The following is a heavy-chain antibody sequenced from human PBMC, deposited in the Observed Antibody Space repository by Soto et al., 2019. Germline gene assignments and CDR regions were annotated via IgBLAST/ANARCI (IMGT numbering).Heavy chain of an antibody. CDR2: ILCDGSIK. V-gene: IGHV3-30-3*01. CDR3: ARGYCSSTSCYTTHFDY. Sequence: PGGSLRLSCADSGFSFSAYVMHWVRQAPSKGLEWVALILCDGSIKYYADSVKGRFTISRDNSKNTLYVQMNSLRAEDTAVYYCARGYCSSTSCYTTHFDYWGQGTLVTVSS. CDR1: GFSFSAYV. D-gene: IGHD2-2*02. J-gene: IGHJ4*02.